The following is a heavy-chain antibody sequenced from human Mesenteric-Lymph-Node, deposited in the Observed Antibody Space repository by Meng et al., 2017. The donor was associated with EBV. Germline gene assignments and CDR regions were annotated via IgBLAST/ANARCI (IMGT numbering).Heavy chain of an antibody. V-gene: IGHV4-30-4*01. CDR1: GASISSGVYY. D-gene: IGHD4-17*01. J-gene: IGHJ4*02. CDR2: IYYRGGT. Sequence: QGQLEESGPGLVKPPQTLSLTCAVSGASISSGVYYWSWIRQPPGKGLEWMGYIYYRGGTYYNPSLKSRVTISVDTSKNLLSLKVNSVTAADTAVYYCAGHDFGDYAFDYWGQGTLVTVSS. CDR3: AGHDFGDYAFDY.